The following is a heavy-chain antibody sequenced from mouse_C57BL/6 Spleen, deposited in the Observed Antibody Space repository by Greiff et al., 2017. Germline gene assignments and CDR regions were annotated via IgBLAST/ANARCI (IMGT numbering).Heavy chain of an antibody. CDR3: RGSGYVPAWFAY. V-gene: IGHV1-80*01. Sequence: VQLQQSGAELVKPGASVKISCKASGYAFSSYWMNWVKQRPGKGLEWIGQIYPGDGDTNYNGKFKGKAILTADKSSSTAYMPLSSLTSEDSAVYFCRGSGYVPAWFAYWGQGTLVTVSA. J-gene: IGHJ3*01. CDR1: GYAFSSYW. CDR2: IYPGDGDT. D-gene: IGHD3-2*02.